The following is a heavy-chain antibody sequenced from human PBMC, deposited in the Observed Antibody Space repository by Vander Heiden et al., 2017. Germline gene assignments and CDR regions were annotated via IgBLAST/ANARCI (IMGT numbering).Heavy chain of an antibody. CDR2: TFYRSKQYT. CDR3: ARYGGDYGNSFDV. D-gene: IGHD4-17*01. Sequence: QIQLQQSGPGLVKPSQTLSLTCALSGDSVSTNSAVWNWIRQSPSRGLEWLGRTFYRSKQYTDYGVSVRSRITINPDTSKNQFSLQLNSGTAEDTAVYFCARYGGDYGNSFDVWGQGTLVTVSS. V-gene: IGHV6-1*01. J-gene: IGHJ3*01. CDR1: GDSVSTNSAV.